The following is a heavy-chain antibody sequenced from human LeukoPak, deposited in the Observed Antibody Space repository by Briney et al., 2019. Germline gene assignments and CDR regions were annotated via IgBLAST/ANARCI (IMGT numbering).Heavy chain of an antibody. CDR1: EFTFSSYA. V-gene: IGHV3-30-3*01. CDR2: ISYDGSNK. Sequence: PGGSLRLSCAASEFTFSSYAMHWVRQAPGKGLEWVAVISYDGSNKYYADSVKGRFTISRDNSKNTLYLQMNSLRAEDTAVYYCRRRLGYYYDSSGYFRYYYYYMDVWGKGTTVTVSS. D-gene: IGHD3-22*01. CDR3: RRRLGYYYDSSGYFRYYYYYMDV. J-gene: IGHJ6*03.